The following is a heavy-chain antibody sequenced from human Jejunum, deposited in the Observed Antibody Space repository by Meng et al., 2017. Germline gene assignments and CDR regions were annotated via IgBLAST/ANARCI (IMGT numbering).Heavy chain of an antibody. D-gene: IGHD2-2*01. J-gene: IGHJ4*02. Sequence: QVQRVQSGAEGKKPGAEVKVPCKASGYTFTDYYIHWVRQAPGQGLEWLGRINPYNGDTTYAQNFQGRVTMTRDTSITTAYMSLNSLTSDDTAVFYCARDCSTASCSDYWGQGTLVTVSS. CDR1: GYTFTDYY. CDR2: INPYNGDT. CDR3: ARDCSTASCSDY. V-gene: IGHV1-2*06.